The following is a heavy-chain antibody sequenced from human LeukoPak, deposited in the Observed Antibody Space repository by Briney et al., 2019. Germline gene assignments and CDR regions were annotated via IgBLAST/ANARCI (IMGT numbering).Heavy chain of an antibody. CDR3: ARAPAAMPAYYYGMDV. CDR1: GFTVGNNY. Sequence: GGSLRLSCAVSGFTVGNNYMNWVRQAPGKGLEWVAVIYDDGGTYYADSVKGRFTISRDNAKNSLYLQMNSLRAEDTAVYYCARAPAAMPAYYYGMDVWGQGTTVTVSS. D-gene: IGHD2-2*01. J-gene: IGHJ6*02. V-gene: IGHV3-53*03. CDR2: IYDDGGT.